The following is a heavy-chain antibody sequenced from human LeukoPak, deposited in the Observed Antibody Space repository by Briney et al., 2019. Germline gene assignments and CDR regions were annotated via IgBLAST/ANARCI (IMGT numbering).Heavy chain of an antibody. J-gene: IGHJ5*02. CDR3: ARDQGSDWNNWFDP. Sequence: SQTLSLTCAISGDSVSSNSVAWNWKRQSPSRGLEWLGRTYHRSEWHNDYALSVKSRITINPETSKNQFSLHLNSVTPDDTAVYYCARDQGSDWNNWFDPWGQGTLVIVPS. CDR1: GDSVSSNSVA. D-gene: IGHD6-19*01. V-gene: IGHV6-1*01. CDR2: TYHRSEWHN.